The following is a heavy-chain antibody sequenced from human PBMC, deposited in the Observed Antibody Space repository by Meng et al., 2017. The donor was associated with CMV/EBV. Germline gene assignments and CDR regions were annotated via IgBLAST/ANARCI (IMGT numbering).Heavy chain of an antibody. CDR1: GGTFSSYA. D-gene: IGHD2-2*01. CDR2: IIPILGRA. CDR3: ARVECKGYCSSTAGSDYAFDI. Sequence: SVQVSCKASGGTFSSYAISWVRQAPGQGREWMGGIIPILGRANYAQKFQGRVTITADKSTSTAYMELSSLRSEDTAVYYCARVECKGYCSSTAGSDYAFDIWGQGTMVTVSS. J-gene: IGHJ3*02. V-gene: IGHV1-69*10.